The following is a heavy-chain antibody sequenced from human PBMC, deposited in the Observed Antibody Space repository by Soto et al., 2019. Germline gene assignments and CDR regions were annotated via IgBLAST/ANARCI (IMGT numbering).Heavy chain of an antibody. CDR2: LSYDGSDV. J-gene: IGHJ2*01. CDR3: AKGYLRGFFDL. CDR1: GFTFSDYG. Sequence: QVQLVESGGGVVQPGRSLRLSCAASGFTFSDYGMHWVRQAPGKGLEWVARLSYDGSDVYFADSMKGRSTISRDNSKSTLYLQMNSLRPEDTAVYYCAKGYLRGFFDLWGRGTLVTVSS. D-gene: IGHD3-10*02. V-gene: IGHV3-30*18.